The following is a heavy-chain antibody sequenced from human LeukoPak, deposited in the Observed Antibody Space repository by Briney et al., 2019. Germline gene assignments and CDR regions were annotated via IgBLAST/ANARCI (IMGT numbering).Heavy chain of an antibody. J-gene: IGHJ5*02. D-gene: IGHD3-10*01. V-gene: IGHV4-34*01. CDR2: INHSGST. Sequence: SETLSLTCAVYGGSFSGYYWSWIRQPPGKGLEWIGEINHSGSTNYNPSLKSRVTISVDTSKNQFSLKLSSVTAADTAVYYCARGRGASSEGFDPWGQGTLVTVSS. CDR1: GGSFSGYY. CDR3: ARGRGASSEGFDP.